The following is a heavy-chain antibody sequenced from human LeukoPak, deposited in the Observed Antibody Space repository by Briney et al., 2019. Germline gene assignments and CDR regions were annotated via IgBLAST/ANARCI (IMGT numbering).Heavy chain of an antibody. J-gene: IGHJ4*02. CDR1: GFTFSSYS. V-gene: IGHV3-21*01. CDR2: ISSSSSYI. D-gene: IGHD6-13*01. Sequence: GGSLGLSCAASGFTFSSYSMNWVRQAPGKGLEWVSSISSSSSYIYYADSVKGRFTISRDNAKNSLYLQMNSPRAEDTAVYYCARVPLAAGTFDYWGQGTLVTVSS. CDR3: ARVPLAAGTFDY.